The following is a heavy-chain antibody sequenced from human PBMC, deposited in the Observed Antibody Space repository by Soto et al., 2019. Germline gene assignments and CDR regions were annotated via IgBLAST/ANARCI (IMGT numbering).Heavy chain of an antibody. J-gene: IGHJ4*02. CDR1: DNTFTNYG. CDR2: ISAYNGNT. D-gene: IGHD2-21*01. CDR3: ARAYLIRRTSALGY. V-gene: IGHV1-18*04. Sequence: GASVKVSCKASDNTFTNYGVSWVRQARGQGLEWMGWISAYNGNTDYAEKFQGRVTLTTDTSTTTAFMELRSLRSDDTAVYYCARAYLIRRTSALGYWGQGTLVTVSS.